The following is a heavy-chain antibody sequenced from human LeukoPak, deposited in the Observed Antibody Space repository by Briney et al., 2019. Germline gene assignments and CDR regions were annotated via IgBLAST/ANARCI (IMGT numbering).Heavy chain of an antibody. J-gene: IGHJ4*02. D-gene: IGHD5-18*01. Sequence: PSETLSLTCTVAGGSISSYYWSWIRQPPGKGLGWIGYIYYSGSTNYNPSLKSRVTISVDTSKNQFSLKLSSVTAADAAVYYCARGERGYPFDYWGQGTLVTASS. CDR1: GGSISSYY. CDR2: IYYSGST. V-gene: IGHV4-59*01. CDR3: ARGERGYPFDY.